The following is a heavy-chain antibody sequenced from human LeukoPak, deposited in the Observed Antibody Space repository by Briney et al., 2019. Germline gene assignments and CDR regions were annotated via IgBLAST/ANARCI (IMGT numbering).Heavy chain of an antibody. CDR2: ISYRGST. J-gene: IGHJ4*02. D-gene: IGHD2-15*01. CDR3: ARISQSSGGFYY. V-gene: IGHV4-31*02. Sequence: SQTLSLTCTVSGDSISNSGGFYWSWIRQHPGDGLEWIGFISYRGSTYYNPSLKSRVPMSVDTSRSQFSLRLTSVTDEDTAVYYCARISQSSGGFYYWGQGTLVTVSS. CDR1: GDSISNSGGFY.